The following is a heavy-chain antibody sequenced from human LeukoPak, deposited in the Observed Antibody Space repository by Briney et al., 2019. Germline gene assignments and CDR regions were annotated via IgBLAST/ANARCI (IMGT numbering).Heavy chain of an antibody. CDR2: ISNSGST. V-gene: IGHV4-59*01. CDR3: AKIGPGYWYFDL. Sequence: SETLSLTCAVSGGSISSFYWSWIRLPPGKGLEWIGYISNSGSTNYNPSLKSRVTVSVDTSKNQFSLNMRSMTAADTAIYYCAKIGPGYWYFDLWGRGTLVTVSS. D-gene: IGHD2-8*02. CDR1: GGSISSFY. J-gene: IGHJ2*01.